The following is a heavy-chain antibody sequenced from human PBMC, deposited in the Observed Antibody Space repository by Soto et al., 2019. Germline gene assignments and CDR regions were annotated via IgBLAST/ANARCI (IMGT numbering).Heavy chain of an antibody. CDR1: GFTLSSYS. J-gene: IGHJ4*02. Sequence: GGSLRLSCAASGFTLSSYSMNWVRQAPGKGLEWVAYISISSSSIYYADSVKGRFTISRDNAKNSLYLQMNSLRAEDTAVYYCAKDAYSSSWYTMAYRAQRTLVTGSS. CDR2: ISISSSSI. D-gene: IGHD6-13*01. CDR3: AKDAYSSSWYTMAY. V-gene: IGHV3-48*01.